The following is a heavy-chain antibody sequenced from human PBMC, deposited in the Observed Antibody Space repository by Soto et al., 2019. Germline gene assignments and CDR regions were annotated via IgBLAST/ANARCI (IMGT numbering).Heavy chain of an antibody. D-gene: IGHD6-19*01. CDR1: GGTFSSYA. Sequence: QVQLVQSGAEVKKPGSSVKVSCKASGGTFSSYAISWVRQAPGQGLEWLGGIIPIFGTANYAQKFQGRVTITADESTSTAYMELSSLRSEDTAVYYCASQWLAPLSYYYGMDVWGQGTTVTVSS. CDR3: ASQWLAPLSYYYGMDV. J-gene: IGHJ6*02. CDR2: IIPIFGTA. V-gene: IGHV1-69*01.